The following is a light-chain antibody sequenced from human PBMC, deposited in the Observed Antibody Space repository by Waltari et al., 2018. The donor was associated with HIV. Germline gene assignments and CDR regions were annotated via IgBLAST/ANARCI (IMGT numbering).Light chain of an antibody. CDR3: QAWDSSVV. J-gene: IGLJ2*01. V-gene: IGLV3-1*01. CDR2: QGS. CDR1: KLGDKY. Sequence: SYELTQPPSVSVSPGQTASITCSGDKLGDKYACWYQQKPGQSPVLVIYQGSKRPSGITERFSGSNSGNTATLTISGTQAMDEADYYCQAWDSSVVFGGGTKLTVL.